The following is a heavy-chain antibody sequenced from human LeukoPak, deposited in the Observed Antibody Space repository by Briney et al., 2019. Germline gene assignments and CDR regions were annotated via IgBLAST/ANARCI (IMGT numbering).Heavy chain of an antibody. Sequence: GGSLRLSCAASGFTFSSYAMSWVRQAPGKGLEWVSVISGSGGSTYYADSVKGRFTISRDNSESTMYLQMNSLRVEDTAVYYCARGGNHGDYWYFDLWGRGTLVTVSS. V-gene: IGHV3-23*01. D-gene: IGHD4-17*01. CDR3: ARGGNHGDYWYFDL. J-gene: IGHJ2*01. CDR1: GFTFSSYA. CDR2: ISGSGGST.